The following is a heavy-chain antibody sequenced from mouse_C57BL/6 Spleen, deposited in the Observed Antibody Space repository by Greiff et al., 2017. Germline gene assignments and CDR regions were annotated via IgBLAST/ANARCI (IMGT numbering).Heavy chain of an antibody. CDR2: IYPGDGDT. D-gene: IGHD1-1*01. Sequence: QVQLQQSGPELVKPGASVKISCKASGYAFSSSWMNWVKQRPGKGLEWIGRIYPGDGDTNYNGKFKGKATLTADKSSSTAYMQLSSLTSEDSAVYFCARGGGYGSSYGFAYWGQGALVTVSA. V-gene: IGHV1-82*01. J-gene: IGHJ3*01. CDR1: GYAFSSSW. CDR3: ARGGGYGSSYGFAY.